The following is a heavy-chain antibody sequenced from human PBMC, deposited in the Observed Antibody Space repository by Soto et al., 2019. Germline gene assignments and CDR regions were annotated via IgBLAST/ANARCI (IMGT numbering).Heavy chain of an antibody. V-gene: IGHV1-18*01. J-gene: IGHJ6*02. CDR3: AREGPAPYYYYGMDV. CDR1: GYSFTTYG. Sequence: QVQLVQSRGEVKKPGASVKVSCKTSGYSFTTYGISWVRQAPGQGLEWMGWISGYNGNTNYAQKLQGTVTMTTDTSTSTAYMELRSLRSDDTAVYYCAREGPAPYYYYGMDVWGQGSTVTVSS. CDR2: ISGYNGNT.